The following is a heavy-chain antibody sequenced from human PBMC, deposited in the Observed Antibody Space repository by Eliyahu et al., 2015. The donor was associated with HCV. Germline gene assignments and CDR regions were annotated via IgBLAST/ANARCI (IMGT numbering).Heavy chain of an antibody. Sequence: QLQLQESGPGLVKPSETLSLTCSVSGGSISSSGYYWGWVRQSPGKGPEWIGNIYYNGDTYYNPSLKSRVTISLDESKTQFSLKLSSVTAADTAMYYCTRSFYSDAYTQPWRLGFYIWGQGTMVTVSS. V-gene: IGHV4-39*07. CDR3: TRSFYSDAYTQPWRLGFYI. CDR2: IYYNGDT. CDR1: GGSISSSGYY. J-gene: IGHJ3*02. D-gene: IGHD3-16*01.